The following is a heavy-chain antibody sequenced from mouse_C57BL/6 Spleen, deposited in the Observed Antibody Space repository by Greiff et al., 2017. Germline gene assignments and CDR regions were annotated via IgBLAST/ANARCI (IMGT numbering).Heavy chain of an antibody. CDR2: ISSGGSYT. V-gene: IGHV5-6*01. Sequence: EVKVVESGGDLVKPGGSLKLSCAASGFTFSSYGMSWVRQTPDKRLEWVATISSGGSYTYYPDSVKGRITISRDNAKNTLYLQLSSLKSEDTAMYYCARLDYFDYWGQGTTLTVSS. CDR1: GFTFSSYG. J-gene: IGHJ2*01. CDR3: ARLDYFDY.